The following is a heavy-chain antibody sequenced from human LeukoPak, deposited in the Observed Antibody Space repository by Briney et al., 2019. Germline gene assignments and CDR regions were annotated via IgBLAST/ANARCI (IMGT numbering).Heavy chain of an antibody. V-gene: IGHV4-30-2*01. D-gene: IGHD6-13*01. CDR3: ASSPLASSSWYLRGWFDP. CDR2: IYHSGST. Sequence: NASETLSLTCAISGGSISSGGYSWSWIRQPPGKGLGWIGEIYHSGSTNYNPSLKSRVTISVDKSKNQFSLKLSSVTAADTAVYYCASSPLASSSWYLRGWFDPWGQGTLVTVSS. CDR1: GGSISSGGYS. J-gene: IGHJ5*02.